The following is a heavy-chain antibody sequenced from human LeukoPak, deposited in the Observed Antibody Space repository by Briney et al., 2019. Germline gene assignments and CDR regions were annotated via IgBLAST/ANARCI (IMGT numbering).Heavy chain of an antibody. D-gene: IGHD3-22*01. Sequence: GGSLRLSCAASGFTFSSYWMSWVRQAPGKGLEWVANIKQDGSEKYYVDSVKGRFTISRDNAKNSLYLQMNSLRAEDTAVYYCTRDHHRRHYDSQARNTFDIWGQGTMVTVSS. CDR3: TRDHHRRHYDSQARNTFDI. J-gene: IGHJ3*02. CDR2: IKQDGSEK. V-gene: IGHV3-7*01. CDR1: GFTFSSYW.